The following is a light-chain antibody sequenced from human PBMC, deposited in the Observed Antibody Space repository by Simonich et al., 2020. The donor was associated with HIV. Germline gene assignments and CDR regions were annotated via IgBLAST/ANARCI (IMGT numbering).Light chain of an antibody. CDR3: SSYTSSTTWV. CDR1: SSDVGGYNY. J-gene: IGLJ3*02. Sequence: QSALTQPASVSGSPGQSITISCTGTSSDVGGYNYVSWYQQHPGKAPKLMIYDVRKRPSGVSNRFSGSKSGNTASLTISGLQADDEADYYCSSYTSSTTWVFGGGTKLTVL. V-gene: IGLV2-14*03. CDR2: DVR.